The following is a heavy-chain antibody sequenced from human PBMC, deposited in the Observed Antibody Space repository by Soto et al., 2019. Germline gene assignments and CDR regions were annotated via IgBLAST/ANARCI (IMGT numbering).Heavy chain of an antibody. V-gene: IGHV3-23*01. CDR3: ATVHSTSRSFDY. CDR2: TGLNGRTT. J-gene: IGHJ4*02. D-gene: IGHD6-6*01. Sequence: EVQLLESGGGLVQPGGSLRLSCAASGFTFSMSAMSWVRQAPGKGLEWVSTTGLNGRTTYYADSVKGRFTVSRDNSKKTLDLHMSSLWAEDTAVYYCATVHSTSRSFDYWGQGTLVTVSS. CDR1: GFTFSMSA.